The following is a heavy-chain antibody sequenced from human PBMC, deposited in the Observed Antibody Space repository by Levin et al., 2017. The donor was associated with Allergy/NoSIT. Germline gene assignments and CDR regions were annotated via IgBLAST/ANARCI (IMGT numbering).Heavy chain of an antibody. CDR2: ISWDGGST. CDR1: GFTFDDYT. Sequence: PGGSLRLSCAASGFTFDDYTMHWVRQAPGKGLEWVSLISWDGGSTYYADSVKGRFTISRDNSKNSLYLQMNSLRTEDTALYYCAKDISPTPAGDYFDYWGQGTLVTVSS. V-gene: IGHV3-43*01. D-gene: IGHD3-10*01. CDR3: AKDISPTPAGDYFDY. J-gene: IGHJ4*02.